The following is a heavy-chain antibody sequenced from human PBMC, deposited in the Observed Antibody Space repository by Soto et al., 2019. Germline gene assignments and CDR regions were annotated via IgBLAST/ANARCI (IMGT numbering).Heavy chain of an antibody. D-gene: IGHD2-21*02. CDR1: GGTFSSYT. Sequence: SVKVSCKASGGTFSSYTISWVRQAPGQGLEWMGRIIPILGIANYAQKFQGRVTITADKSTSTAYMELSSLRSEDTAVYYCATPFYCGGDCYPPAYYYYGMDVWGQGTTVTVSS. V-gene: IGHV1-69*02. CDR2: IIPILGIA. CDR3: ATPFYCGGDCYPPAYYYYGMDV. J-gene: IGHJ6*02.